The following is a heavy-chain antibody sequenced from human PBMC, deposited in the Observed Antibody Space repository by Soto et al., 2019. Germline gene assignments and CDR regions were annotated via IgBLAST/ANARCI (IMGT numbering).Heavy chain of an antibody. CDR1: GGSISSSSYY. CDR3: ARLRRVLQPDDY. Sequence: QLQLQESGPGLVKPSETLSLTCTVSGGSISSSSYYWGWIRQPPGKGLEWIGSIYYSGSTYYNPSLKSRVTISVDTSKNQFSLKLSSVTAADTAVYYCARLRRVLQPDDYWGQGTLVTVSS. V-gene: IGHV4-39*01. CDR2: IYYSGST. J-gene: IGHJ4*02. D-gene: IGHD3-10*01.